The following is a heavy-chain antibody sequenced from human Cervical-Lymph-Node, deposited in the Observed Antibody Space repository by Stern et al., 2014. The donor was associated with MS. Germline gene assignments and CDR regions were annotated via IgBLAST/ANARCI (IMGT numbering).Heavy chain of an antibody. CDR3: ASGGEVDGGDV. J-gene: IGHJ6*02. CDR1: GYTLTIFY. V-gene: IGHV1-46*01. CDR2: SSPRGITT. Sequence: QVQLVQSGAEVKKPGASVKVSCKASGYTLTIFYVHWVRQAPGHGLEWMVISSPRGITTAYAQKFQGRVTMTRDTSTSTVYMELSSLRSEDTAVYYCASGGEVDGGDVWGQGTTVTVFS. D-gene: IGHD1-26*01.